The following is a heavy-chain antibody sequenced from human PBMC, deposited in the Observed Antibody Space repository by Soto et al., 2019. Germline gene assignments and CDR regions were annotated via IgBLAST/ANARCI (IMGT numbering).Heavy chain of an antibody. D-gene: IGHD3-10*01. J-gene: IGHJ4*02. V-gene: IGHV3-11*01. CDR3: AILFKVWVGIQEVRYVFDY. Sequence: GKGLEWVSYISSSGSTIYSADSVQSRFTISRDNAKNSLYLKMNSLRAEDTAVYYCAILFKVWVGIQEVRYVFDYLVQGSLVT. CDR2: ISSSGSTI.